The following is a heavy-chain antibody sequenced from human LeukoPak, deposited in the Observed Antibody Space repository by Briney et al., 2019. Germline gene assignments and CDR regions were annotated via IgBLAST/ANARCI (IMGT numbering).Heavy chain of an antibody. CDR3: ARHAPPAAAIDY. CDR1: RGSFSGYY. D-gene: IGHD6-13*01. V-gene: IGHV4-34*01. J-gene: IGHJ4*02. CDR2: INHSGST. Sequence: SETLSLTCAVYRGSFSGYYWSWIRQPPGKGLEWIGEINHSGSTNYNPSLKSRVTISVDTSKNQFSLKLSSVTAADTAVYYCARHAPPAAAIDYWGQGTLVTVSS.